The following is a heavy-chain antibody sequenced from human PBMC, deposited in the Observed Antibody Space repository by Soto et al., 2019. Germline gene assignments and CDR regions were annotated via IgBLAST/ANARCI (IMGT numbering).Heavy chain of an antibody. CDR3: ARTESIRVPTGGFDP. Sequence: LSLTCTVSGGSISSYYWSWIRQPPGKGLEWIGYIYYSGSTNYNPSLKSRVTISVDTAKNQFSLKLSSVTAADTAVYYCARTESIRVPTGGFDPWGQGILDTVS. CDR2: IYYSGST. J-gene: IGHJ5*02. CDR1: GGSISSYY. D-gene: IGHD3-10*01. V-gene: IGHV4-59*01.